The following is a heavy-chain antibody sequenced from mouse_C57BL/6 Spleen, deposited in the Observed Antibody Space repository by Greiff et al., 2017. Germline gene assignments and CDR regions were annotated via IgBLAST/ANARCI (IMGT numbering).Heavy chain of an antibody. CDR2: IYPGDGDT. CDR1: GYAFSSYW. V-gene: IGHV1-80*01. CDR3: ARHYDYDGYFDY. J-gene: IGHJ2*01. Sequence: VQLQQSGAELVKPGASVKISCKASGYAFSSYWMNWVKQRPGKGLEWIGQIYPGDGDTNYNGKFKGKATLTADKSSSTAYMQLSSLTSEDSAVYFCARHYDYDGYFDYWGQGTTLAVSS. D-gene: IGHD2-4*01.